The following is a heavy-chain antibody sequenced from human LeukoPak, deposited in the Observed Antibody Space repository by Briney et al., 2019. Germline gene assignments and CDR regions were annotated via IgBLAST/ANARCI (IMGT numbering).Heavy chain of an antibody. Sequence: GGSLRLFCAASGFTFSNYAMTWVRRAPGKGLEGVSSITGEGGSKHYADSVKGRFDISRDNSGITLSLQMNSLRAEDTAVYYCAKDHFDGSAYYGYYSGIDVWGQGTTVTVSS. CDR1: GFTFSNYA. V-gene: IGHV3-23*01. D-gene: IGHD3-22*01. J-gene: IGHJ6*02. CDR2: ITGEGGSK. CDR3: AKDHFDGSAYYGYYSGIDV.